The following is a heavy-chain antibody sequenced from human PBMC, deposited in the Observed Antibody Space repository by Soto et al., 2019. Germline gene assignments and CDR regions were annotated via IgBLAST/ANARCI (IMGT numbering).Heavy chain of an antibody. CDR3: ARDAAYNGSGGGLYGMDV. Sequence: GPGVKKPGASVKVSCKASGYSFTRHGVSWVRQAPGEGLEWMGWISVKKGDTNYAQKFQGRLTLTTDTSTATAYMELRSLVSDDTAVYYCARDAAYNGSGGGLYGMDVWGQGTTVTASS. CDR1: GYSFTRHG. J-gene: IGHJ6*02. CDR2: ISVKKGDT. V-gene: IGHV1-18*01. D-gene: IGHD3-10*01.